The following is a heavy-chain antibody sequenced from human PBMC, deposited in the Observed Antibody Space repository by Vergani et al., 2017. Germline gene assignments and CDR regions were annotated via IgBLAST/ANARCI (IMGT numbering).Heavy chain of an antibody. CDR2: IFSGVRT. D-gene: IGHD4-23*01. CDR1: GFTVSSNY. Sequence: EVQLVETGGGLIQPGGSLRLSCAASGFTVSSNYMSWVRQAPGKGLEWVSVIFSGVRTYYADSVRGRFTISRDNSKNTLYLQMNSLRAEDTAVYYCARGGDYGGNSGDDAFDIWGQGTMVTVSS. V-gene: IGHV3-53*02. J-gene: IGHJ3*02. CDR3: ARGGDYGGNSGDDAFDI.